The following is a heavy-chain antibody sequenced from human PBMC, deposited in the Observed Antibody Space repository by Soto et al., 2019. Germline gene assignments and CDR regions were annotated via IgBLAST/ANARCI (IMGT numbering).Heavy chain of an antibody. D-gene: IGHD6-19*01. Sequence: QVHLQESGPGLVKPSGTLSLTCAVSGGSISSSHWWSWVRQPPGKGLEWIGEMYHSGSTNYNPSLKSRVTISIDNSETQFSLKLSSVTAADTAVYYCARGALAGPYYFDYWGQGILVTVSS. J-gene: IGHJ4*02. CDR1: GGSISSSHW. CDR2: MYHSGST. CDR3: ARGALAGPYYFDY. V-gene: IGHV4-4*02.